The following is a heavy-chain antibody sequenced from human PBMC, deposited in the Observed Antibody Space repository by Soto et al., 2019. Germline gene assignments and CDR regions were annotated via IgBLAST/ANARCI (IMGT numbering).Heavy chain of an antibody. D-gene: IGHD1-1*01. CDR1: GGTFSSYA. J-gene: IGHJ6*02. CDR3: SGSQQTIYYYYYGMDV. V-gene: IGHV1-69*13. CDR2: IIPIFGTA. Sequence: SVKVSCKASGGTFSSYAISWVRQAPGQGLEWMGGIIPIFGTANYAQKFQGRVTITADESTSTAYMELSSLRSEDTAVYYCSGSQQTIYYYYYGMDVWGQGTTVTVSS.